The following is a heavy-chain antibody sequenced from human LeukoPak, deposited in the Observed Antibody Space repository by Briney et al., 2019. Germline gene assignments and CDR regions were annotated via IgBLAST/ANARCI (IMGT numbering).Heavy chain of an antibody. CDR3: ARAVLLELRWLYYFDY. CDR1: GYTFTSHG. J-gene: IGHJ4*02. V-gene: IGHV1-18*01. CDR2: ISAYNGNT. D-gene: IGHD4-23*01. Sequence: GASVKVSCKASGYTFTSHGISWVRQAPGQGLEWMGWISAYNGNTNYAQKLQGRVTMTTDTSTSTAYMELRSLRSDDTAVYYCARAVLLELRWLYYFDYWGQGTLVTVSS.